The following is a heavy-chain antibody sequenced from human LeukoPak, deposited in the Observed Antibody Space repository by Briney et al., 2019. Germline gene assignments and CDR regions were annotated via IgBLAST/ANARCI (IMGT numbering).Heavy chain of an antibody. CDR3: ARVEYSSSSQDYYYYYMDV. V-gene: IGHV4-59*11. D-gene: IGHD6-6*01. J-gene: IGHJ6*03. CDR2: IYYSGST. CDR1: GGSISSHY. Sequence: SETLSLTCTVSGGSISSHYWSWIRQPPGKGLEWIGYIYYSGSTNYNPSLKSRVTISVDTSKNQFSLKLSSVTAADTAVYYCARVEYSSSSQDYYYYYMDVWGKGTTVTVSS.